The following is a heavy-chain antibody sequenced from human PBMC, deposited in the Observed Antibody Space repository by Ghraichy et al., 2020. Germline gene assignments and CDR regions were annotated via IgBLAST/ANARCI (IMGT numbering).Heavy chain of an antibody. D-gene: IGHD5-18*01. CDR1: GGSISSYY. V-gene: IGHV4-59*01. CDR3: AREPRGYNYGYYAFDI. CDR2: IYYSGST. J-gene: IGHJ3*02. Sequence: SETLSLTCTVSGGSISSYYWSWIRQPPGKGLEWIGYIYYSGSTNYNPSLKSRVTISVDTSKNQFSLKLTSVTAADTAVYYCAREPRGYNYGYYAFDIWGQGTMVTVSS.